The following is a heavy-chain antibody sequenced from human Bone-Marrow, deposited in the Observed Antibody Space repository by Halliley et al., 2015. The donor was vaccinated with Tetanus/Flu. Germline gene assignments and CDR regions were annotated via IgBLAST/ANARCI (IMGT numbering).Heavy chain of an antibody. J-gene: IGHJ4*02. D-gene: IGHD3-10*01. CDR2: IYYSGAP. Sequence: IGYIYYSGAPNSNSSLKSRATISVDTPKNQVSLRLNSVTSADTAVYYCARGFNFYSSGSYLPYWGQGALVTVSS. V-gene: IGHV4-59*09. CDR3: ARGFNFYSSGSYLPY.